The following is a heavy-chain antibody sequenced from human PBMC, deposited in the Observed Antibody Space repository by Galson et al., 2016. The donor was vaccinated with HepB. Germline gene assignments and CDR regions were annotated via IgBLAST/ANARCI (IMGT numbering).Heavy chain of an antibody. J-gene: IGHJ4*02. CDR3: ARGARTPLVVVVAATRYFDY. CDR1: GFTFFNYP. CDR2: ISSDGSNR. D-gene: IGHD2-15*01. V-gene: IGHV3-30*01. Sequence: SLRLSCAASGFTFFNYPMHWVRQAPGKGLEWVAIISSDGSNRYYADSVKDRFTISRGNSKNTLYLQMNSLRAEDTAVYYCARGARTPLVVVVAATRYFDYWGQGTLVTVSS.